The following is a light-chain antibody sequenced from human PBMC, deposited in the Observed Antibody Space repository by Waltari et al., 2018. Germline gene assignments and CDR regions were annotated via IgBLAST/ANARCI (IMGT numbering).Light chain of an antibody. J-gene: IGLJ2*01. V-gene: IGLV2-14*01. CDR3: SSYTSSSTFDVV. CDR2: DVS. Sequence: QSALTQPASVSGSPGQSITISCTGTSSYVGGYNYVSWYQQHPGKAPKLMIYDVSKRPSGVSNRFSGSKSGNTASLTISGLQAEDEADYYCSSYTSSSTFDVVFGGGTKLTVL. CDR1: SSYVGGYNY.